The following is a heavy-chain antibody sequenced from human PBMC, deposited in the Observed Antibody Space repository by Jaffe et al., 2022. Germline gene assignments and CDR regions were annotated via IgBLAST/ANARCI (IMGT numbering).Heavy chain of an antibody. J-gene: IGHJ3*01. CDR2: ITWDGGST. V-gene: IGHV3-43*01. D-gene: IGHD2-15*01. CDR1: GFTFDDYT. Sequence: EVQLVESGGAVVQPGGSLRLSCAVSGFTFDDYTMHWVRQAPGKGLEWVSLITWDGGSTYYADSVKGRFTISRDNSNNSLYLQMNSLRTEDTALYYCTKSVDIVVVEAAHHDAFDLWGQGTMVTVSS. CDR3: TKSVDIVVVEAAHHDAFDL.